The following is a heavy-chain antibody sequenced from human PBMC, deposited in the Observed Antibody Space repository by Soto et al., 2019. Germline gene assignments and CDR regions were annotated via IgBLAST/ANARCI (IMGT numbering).Heavy chain of an antibody. J-gene: IGHJ5*02. Sequence: GASVKVSCKASGYIFTSYAMHWVRQAPGQRLEWMGWINAGNGNTKYSQKFQGRVTITRDTSASTAYMELSSLRSEDTAVYYCARIRSRVNWFDPWGQGTLVTVSS. CDR3: ARIRSRVNWFDP. CDR2: INAGNGNT. V-gene: IGHV1-3*01. D-gene: IGHD2-2*01. CDR1: GYIFTSYA.